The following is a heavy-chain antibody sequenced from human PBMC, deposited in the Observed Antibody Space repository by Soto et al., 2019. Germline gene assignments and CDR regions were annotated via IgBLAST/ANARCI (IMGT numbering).Heavy chain of an antibody. D-gene: IGHD6-19*01. V-gene: IGHV4-59*01. CDR1: GGSISSYY. CDR2: IYYSGST. J-gene: IGHJ4*02. CDR3: ARDKYNSGWFDY. Sequence: SETLSLTCTVSGGSISSYYWSWIRQPPGKGLEWIASIYYSGSTNYSPSLSSRVTISVDTSKNQFSLKLTPVTPADTAVYYCARDKYNSGWFDYWGQGTLVTVSS.